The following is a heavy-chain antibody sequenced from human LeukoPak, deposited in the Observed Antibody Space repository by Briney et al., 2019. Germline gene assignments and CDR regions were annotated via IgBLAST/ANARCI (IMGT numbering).Heavy chain of an antibody. CDR1: GFAFSTYT. J-gene: IGHJ4*02. CDR3: ARDIGVNMI. D-gene: IGHD3-22*01. CDR2: ISIGGNIK. Sequence: GGSLRLSCAASGFAFSTYTMHWVRQAPGKGLEWVAVISIGGNIKYYADSVKGRFTISRDNSKNTLYLQMNSLRPEDTAVYYCARDIGVNMIWGQGTLVTVSS. V-gene: IGHV3-30-3*01.